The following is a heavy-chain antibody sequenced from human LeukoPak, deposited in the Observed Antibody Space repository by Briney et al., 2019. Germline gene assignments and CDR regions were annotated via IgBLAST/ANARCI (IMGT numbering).Heavy chain of an antibody. CDR2: IYASGST. V-gene: IGHV4-4*07. D-gene: IGHD1-26*01. CDR1: GGSISSYY. CDR3: ARDPRGIVGANHNWFDP. Sequence: TCTVSGGSISSYYWSWVRQPAGKGLEWVGRIYASGSTNYNPSLRSRATMSVDTSKSQFSLKLISVTAADTAVYYCARDPRGIVGANHNWFDPWGQGTLVTVSS. J-gene: IGHJ5*02.